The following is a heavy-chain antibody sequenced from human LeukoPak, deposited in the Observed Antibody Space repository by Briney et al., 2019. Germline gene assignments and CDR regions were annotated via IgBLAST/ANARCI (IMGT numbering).Heavy chain of an antibody. V-gene: IGHV4-4*07. CDR3: ARDRPDVGATGLDY. Sequence: SETLSLTCTVSGGSISSYYWSWIRQPAGKGLEWIGRIYTSGSTNYNPSLKSRVTMSVDTSKNQFSLKLSSVTAADTAVYYCARDRPDVGATGLDYWGQGTLVTVSS. D-gene: IGHD1-26*01. CDR1: GGSISSYY. CDR2: IYTSGST. J-gene: IGHJ4*02.